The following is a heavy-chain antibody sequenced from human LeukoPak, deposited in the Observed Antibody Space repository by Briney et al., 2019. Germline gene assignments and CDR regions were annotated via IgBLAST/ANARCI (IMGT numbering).Heavy chain of an antibody. V-gene: IGHV3-53*01. CDR2: IYSGGST. D-gene: IGHD2-8*01. Sequence: GGSLRLSCAASGFSVSSYYMDWVRQAPGMGLEWVSVIYSGGSTYYADSVKGRFTISRDNSKNTLFVQMNSLRAEDTAVYYCAREGSNGGYDYWGQGTLVTVAS. CDR3: AREGSNGGYDY. CDR1: GFSVSSYY. J-gene: IGHJ4*02.